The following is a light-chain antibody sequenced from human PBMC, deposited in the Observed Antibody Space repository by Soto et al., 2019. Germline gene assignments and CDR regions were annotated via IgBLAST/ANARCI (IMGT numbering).Light chain of an antibody. V-gene: IGKV3-20*01. CDR2: GAS. CDR3: QQYGRLPLT. J-gene: IGKJ4*01. Sequence: EMVLAQSPGTLSLSPGEGATLSCRASQSVTSNFLAWYHQKPGQAPRLLIYGASTRATGIPDRFSGSGSGTELTLTISRLAPEDFAVYYCQQYGRLPLTFGGGTKVEIK. CDR1: QSVTSNF.